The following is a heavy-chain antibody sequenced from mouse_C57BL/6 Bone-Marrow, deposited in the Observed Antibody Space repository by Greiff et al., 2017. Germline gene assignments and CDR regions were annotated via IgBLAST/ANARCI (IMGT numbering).Heavy chain of an antibody. CDR3: VLKLGRGWFAY. V-gene: IGHV1-69*01. CDR1: GYTFTSYW. D-gene: IGHD4-1*01. CDR2: IDPSDSYT. J-gene: IGHJ3*01. Sequence: QVQLQQPGAELVMPGASVKLSCKASGYTFTSYWMHWVKQRPGQGLEWIGGIDPSDSYTNYNQKFKGKSTLTVDKSSSTAYMQLSSLTSEDSAVYYCVLKLGRGWFAYWGQGTLVTVSA.